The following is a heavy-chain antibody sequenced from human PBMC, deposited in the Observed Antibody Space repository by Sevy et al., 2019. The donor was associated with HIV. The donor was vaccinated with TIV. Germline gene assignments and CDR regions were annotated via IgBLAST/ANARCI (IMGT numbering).Heavy chain of an antibody. Sequence: SETLSLTCTVSGDSISSGDYYWSWIRQPPGKGLEWIGYIYYSGTTYYNPSLKSRVTISLDTSKKQFSLKLNSVTVADTAVYYCARETYYYGSRSHTPYYFDYWGQGTLVTVSS. D-gene: IGHD3-10*01. J-gene: IGHJ4*02. V-gene: IGHV4-30-4*01. CDR3: ARETYYYGSRSHTPYYFDY. CDR1: GDSISSGDYY. CDR2: IYYSGTT.